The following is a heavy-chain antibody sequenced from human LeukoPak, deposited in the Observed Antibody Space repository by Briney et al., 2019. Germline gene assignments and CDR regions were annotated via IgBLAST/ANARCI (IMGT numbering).Heavy chain of an antibody. D-gene: IGHD6-19*01. CDR2: ITSGSAYT. V-gene: IGHV3-11*06. CDR3: ARDPGDRNSGWPLDY. CDR1: GFTFSDYY. J-gene: IGHJ4*02. Sequence: GGSLRLSCAASGFTFSDYYFNWIRQAPGKGLEWVSSITSGSAYTDYADSVKGRFTISRDNAKNSLCLQMNRLGVEDTAIYYCARDPGDRNSGWPLDYWGQGTLVTVSS.